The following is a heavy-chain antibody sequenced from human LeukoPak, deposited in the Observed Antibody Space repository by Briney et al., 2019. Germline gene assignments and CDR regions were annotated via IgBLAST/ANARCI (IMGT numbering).Heavy chain of an antibody. Sequence: SGGSLRLSCAASGFTFSSYWMSWVRQAPGKGLEWVANIKQDGNEKYYVDSVKGRSTISRDNAKNSLYLQMNSLRAEDTAVYYCARTAIPKNFAYWGQGTLVTVSS. CDR1: GFTFSSYW. J-gene: IGHJ4*02. CDR2: IKQDGNEK. V-gene: IGHV3-7*01. CDR3: ARTAIPKNFAY.